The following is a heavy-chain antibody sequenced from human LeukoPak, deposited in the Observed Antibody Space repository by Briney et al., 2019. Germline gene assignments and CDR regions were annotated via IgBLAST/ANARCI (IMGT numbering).Heavy chain of an antibody. J-gene: IGHJ6*03. V-gene: IGHV3-48*03. CDR3: ARDRDYGDSFYYYYYMDV. CDR2: ISSSGSTI. Sequence: GGSLRLSCAASGFTFSSYEMNWVRQAPGKGLEWVSYISSSGSTIYYADSVKGRFTISRDNSKNSLYLQMNSLRAEDTAVYYCARDRDYGDSFYYYYYMDVWGKGTTVTISS. D-gene: IGHD4-17*01. CDR1: GFTFSSYE.